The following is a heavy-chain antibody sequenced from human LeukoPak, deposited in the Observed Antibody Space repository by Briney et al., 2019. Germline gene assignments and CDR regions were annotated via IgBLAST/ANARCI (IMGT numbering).Heavy chain of an antibody. CDR3: ARHPFSSPFDY. CDR2: IYYSGST. V-gene: IGHV4-30-4*01. J-gene: IGHJ4*02. Sequence: SETLSLTCTVSGGSISSGDYYWSWIRQPPGKGLEWIGYIYYSGSTYYNPSLKSRATISLDTSKNQFSLKLTSVTAADTAVYFCARHPFSSPFDYWGQGTLVTVSS. CDR1: GGSISSGDYY.